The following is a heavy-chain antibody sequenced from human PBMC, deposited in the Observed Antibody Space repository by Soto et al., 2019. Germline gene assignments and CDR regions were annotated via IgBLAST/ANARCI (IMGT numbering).Heavy chain of an antibody. D-gene: IGHD3-3*01. CDR1: GGSISSSSYY. CDR2: IYYSGST. J-gene: IGHJ4*02. Sequence: QLLASGPGLVKPSETLSLTCTVSGGSISSSSYYWGWIRQPPGKGLEWIGSIYYSGSTYYNPSLKSRVTISVDTSKNQFSLKLSSVTAADTAVYYCARQIDDFWSGYGYYFDYWGQGTLVTVSS. CDR3: ARQIDDFWSGYGYYFDY. V-gene: IGHV4-39*01.